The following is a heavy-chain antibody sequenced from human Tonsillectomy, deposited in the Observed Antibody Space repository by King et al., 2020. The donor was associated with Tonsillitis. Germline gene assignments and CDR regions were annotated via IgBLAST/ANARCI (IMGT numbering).Heavy chain of an antibody. CDR3: ARAYYYDSSGYYGGDTFDI. V-gene: IGHV3-30*01. Sequence: VQLVESGGGVVQPGRSLRLSCAASGFTFSSYAMHWVRQAPGKGLEWVAVISYDGSNKYYADSVKGRFTISRDNSKNTLDLQMNSLRAEDTAVYYCARAYYYDSSGYYGGDTFDIWGQGTMVNVSS. J-gene: IGHJ3*02. D-gene: IGHD3-22*01. CDR2: ISYDGSNK. CDR1: GFTFSSYA.